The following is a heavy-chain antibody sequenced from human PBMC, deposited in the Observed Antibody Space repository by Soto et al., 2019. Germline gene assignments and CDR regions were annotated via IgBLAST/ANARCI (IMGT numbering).Heavy chain of an antibody. J-gene: IGHJ4*02. V-gene: IGHV2-70*11. Sequence: VSGPTLVNPTQTLTLTCTFSGFSLSTSGMCVSWIRQPPGKALEWLARIEWGDDKYYSPSLKTRLTISKDTSKNQVVLTMTNMDPVDTATYYCARTTGGNYRHNYDYWGQGTLVTVSS. CDR1: GFSLSTSGMC. CDR3: ARTTGGNYRHNYDY. D-gene: IGHD4-4*01. CDR2: IEWGDDK.